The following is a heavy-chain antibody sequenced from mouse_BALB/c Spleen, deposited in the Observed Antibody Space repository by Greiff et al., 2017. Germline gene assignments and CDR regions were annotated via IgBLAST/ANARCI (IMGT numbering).Heavy chain of an antibody. V-gene: IGHV5-17*02. CDR1: GFTFSSFG. J-gene: IGHJ4*01. Sequence: EVQVVESGGGLVQPGGSRKLSCAASGFTFSSFGMHWVRQAPEKGLEWVAYISSGSSTIYYADTVKGRFTISRDNPKNTLFLQMTSLRSEDTAMYYCARNTPYYYGSSYYAMDYWGQGTSVTVSS. D-gene: IGHD1-1*01. CDR3: ARNTPYYYGSSYYAMDY. CDR2: ISSGSSTI.